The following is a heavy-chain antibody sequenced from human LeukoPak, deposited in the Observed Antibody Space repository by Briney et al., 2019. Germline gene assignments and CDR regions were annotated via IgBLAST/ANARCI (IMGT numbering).Heavy chain of an antibody. Sequence: PSETLSLTCSVSGGSINVYYWNWIPQSPGKGLEWIGSISYSGSTNYNPSLKSRVAISMDTSKNRFSLKVSSVIAADTAMYYCARGGSRSYTSSTLDYWGQGTLVTVSS. D-gene: IGHD6-6*01. CDR2: ISYSGST. CDR1: GGSINVYY. CDR3: ARGGSRSYTSSTLDY. V-gene: IGHV4-59*01. J-gene: IGHJ4*02.